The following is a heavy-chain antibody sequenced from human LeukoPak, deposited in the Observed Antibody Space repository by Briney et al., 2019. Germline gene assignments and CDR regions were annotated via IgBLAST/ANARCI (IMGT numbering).Heavy chain of an antibody. CDR1: GGSFSGYY. D-gene: IGHD2-2*01. CDR3: ARVGDIVVVPALTYFDY. V-gene: IGHV4-34*01. CDR2: INHSGST. J-gene: IGHJ4*02. Sequence: PSETLSLTCAVYGGSFSGYYWSWIRQPPGKGLEWIGEINHSGSTNHNPSLKSRVTISVDTSKNQFSLKLSSVTAADTAVYYCARVGDIVVVPALTYFDYWGQGTLVTVSS.